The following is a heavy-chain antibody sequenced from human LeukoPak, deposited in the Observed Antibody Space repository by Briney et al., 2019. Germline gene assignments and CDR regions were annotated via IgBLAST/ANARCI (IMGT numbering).Heavy chain of an antibody. V-gene: IGHV3-33*01. J-gene: IGHJ4*02. CDR1: GFTFSYCG. D-gene: IGHD2-15*01. CDR3: ARDAYCSGGSYYHFDC. Sequence: GRSLGLSCAASGFTFSYCGMHWVRQTPDKGLQWAAVIWNDGSNKYYADSVKGRFTISRDNSKNTLSLQMNSLRAEDTAVYYCARDAYCSGGSYYHFDCWGQGTLVTVSS. CDR2: IWNDGSNK.